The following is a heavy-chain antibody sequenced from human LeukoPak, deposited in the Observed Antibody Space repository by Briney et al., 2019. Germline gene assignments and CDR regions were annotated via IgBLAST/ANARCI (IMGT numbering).Heavy chain of an antibody. J-gene: IGHJ4*02. Sequence: APVKVSCKASGGTFSSYAISWGRQAPGQGLGWMGGIIPIFGTANYAQKFQGRVTITADEPTSTAYMELSSLRSEDTAVYYCARDKLEYYYGSSWGQGTLVTVSS. CDR2: IIPIFGTA. CDR1: GGTFSSYA. CDR3: ARDKLEYYYGSS. D-gene: IGHD3-10*01. V-gene: IGHV1-69*13.